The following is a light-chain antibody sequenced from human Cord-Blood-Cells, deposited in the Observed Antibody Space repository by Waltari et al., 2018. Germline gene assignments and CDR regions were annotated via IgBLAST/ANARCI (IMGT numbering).Light chain of an antibody. CDR1: SSDVGSYNL. CDR3: CSYAGSSTLV. J-gene: IGLJ3*02. V-gene: IGLV2-23*01. Sequence: QSALTQPASVSGSPGQSITISCPGTSSDVGSYNLFSWYQQHPGKAPQLMIYEGSKRPSGVSNRFSGSKSGNTASLTISGLQAEDEADYYCCSYAGSSTLVFGGGTKLTVL. CDR2: EGS.